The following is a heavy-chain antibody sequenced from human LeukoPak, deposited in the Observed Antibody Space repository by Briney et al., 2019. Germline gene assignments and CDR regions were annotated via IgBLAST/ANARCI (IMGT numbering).Heavy chain of an antibody. CDR1: GGSISGYY. J-gene: IGHJ4*02. V-gene: IGHV4-4*07. CDR3: ARGSSGSTKRYYFDS. Sequence: SETLSLTCTVSGGSISGYYWNWVRQPADRGLEWIGRLYSSGDTYYNPSLKSRLTMSVDTSKNQFSLKLRSVTAADAAVYYCARGSSGSTKRYYFDSWGQGALVTVPS. CDR2: LYSSGDT. D-gene: IGHD6-19*01.